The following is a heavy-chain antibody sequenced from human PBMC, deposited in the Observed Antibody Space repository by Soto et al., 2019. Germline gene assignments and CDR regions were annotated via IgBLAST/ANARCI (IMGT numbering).Heavy chain of an antibody. V-gene: IGHV1-18*04. CDR2: ISAYNGNT. CDR3: ARDSGLAVAGSAFDI. J-gene: IGHJ3*02. CDR1: GYTFTSYG. D-gene: IGHD6-19*01. Sequence: GASVKVSCKASGYTFTSYGISWVRQAPGQGLEWMGWISAYNGNTNYAQKLQGRVTMTTDTSTSTAYMELGSLRSDDTAVYYCARDSGLAVAGSAFDIWGQGTMVTVSS.